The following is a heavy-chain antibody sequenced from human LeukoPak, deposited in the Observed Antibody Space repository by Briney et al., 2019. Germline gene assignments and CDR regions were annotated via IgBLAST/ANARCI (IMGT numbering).Heavy chain of an antibody. J-gene: IGHJ4*02. V-gene: IGHV4-61*01. CDR1: GGSVSSGSYY. Sequence: SETLSLTCTVSGGSVSSGSYYWSWIRQPPGKGLEWIGYIYYSGSTSYNPSLKSRVTISVDTSKNQFSLKLNSVTAADTAVYFCARDMRGSSSWPTVDYWGQGTLVTVSS. CDR3: ARDMRGSSSWPTVDY. CDR2: IYYSGST. D-gene: IGHD6-13*01.